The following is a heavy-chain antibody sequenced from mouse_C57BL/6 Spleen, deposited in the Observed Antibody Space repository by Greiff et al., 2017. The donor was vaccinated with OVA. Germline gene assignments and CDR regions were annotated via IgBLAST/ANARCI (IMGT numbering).Heavy chain of an antibody. D-gene: IGHD1-1*01. J-gene: IGHJ3*01. CDR1: GYTFTSYW. Sequence: QVQLQQPGAELVMPGASVKLSCKASGYTFTSYWMHWVKQRPGQGLEWIGEIDPSNGYTNYNQKFKGKSTLTVDKSSSTAYMQLSSLTSEDSAVYYCARDTGSSPAWFAYWGKGTLVTVSA. CDR3: ARDTGSSPAWFAY. V-gene: IGHV1-69*01. CDR2: IDPSNGYT.